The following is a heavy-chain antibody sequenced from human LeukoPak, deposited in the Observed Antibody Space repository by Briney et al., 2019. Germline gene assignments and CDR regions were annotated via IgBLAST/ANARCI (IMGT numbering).Heavy chain of an antibody. CDR2: IIPIFGTA. J-gene: IGHJ6*03. V-gene: IGHV1-69*05. CDR3: ASVLISDSRVYQYYYMDV. CDR1: GGTFSSYA. Sequence: SVKVSCKASGGTFSSYAISWVRQAPGQGLEWMGGIIPIFGTANYAQKFQGRVTITTDESTSTAYMELSSLRSEDTAVYYCASVLISDSRVYQYYYMDVWGKGTTVTVSS. D-gene: IGHD6-6*01.